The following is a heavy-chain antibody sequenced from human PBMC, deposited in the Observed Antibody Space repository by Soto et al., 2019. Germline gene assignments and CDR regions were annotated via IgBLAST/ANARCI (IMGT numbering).Heavy chain of an antibody. Sequence: SETLSLTCTVSGGSISSNYWTWIRQPPGKGLEWIGYAHNSGSTNYNPSLKSRVTISEDTSKSQFSLKVNSMTAADTAVYYCARYRREAVAGYTLDNWGQGILVTVSS. CDR1: GGSISSNY. V-gene: IGHV4-59*01. J-gene: IGHJ4*02. CDR3: ARYRREAVAGYTLDN. D-gene: IGHD6-13*01. CDR2: AHNSGST.